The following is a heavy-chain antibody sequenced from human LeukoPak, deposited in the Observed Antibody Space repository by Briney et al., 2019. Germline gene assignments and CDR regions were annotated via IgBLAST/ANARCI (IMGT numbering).Heavy chain of an antibody. CDR1: GFTVSSNY. V-gene: IGHV3-66*01. CDR2: IYSDGST. J-gene: IGHJ6*03. CDR3: ARDRTGQQLISRKDYYYLDV. Sequence: GGSLRLSCAASGFTVSSNYMSWGRQGPGEGVEWGSIIYSDGSTYYADSEKGRFTISRDNSKNTLYLQMHSLIAEDTAVYSCARDRTGQQLISRKDYYYLDVWGKGTTVTISS. D-gene: IGHD4-11*01.